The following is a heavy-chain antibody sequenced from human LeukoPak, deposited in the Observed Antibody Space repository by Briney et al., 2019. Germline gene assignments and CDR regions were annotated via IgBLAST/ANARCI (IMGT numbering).Heavy chain of an antibody. Sequence: SETLSLTCAVYGGAFSGYYWGWIRQPPGKGLEWIGEINHSGSTNYNPSLKSRVTISVDTSKNQFSLKLSSVTAADTAVYYCARGRSSGWYGYYYHGMDVWGQGTTVTVSS. CDR2: INHSGST. CDR3: ARGRSSGWYGYYYHGMDV. J-gene: IGHJ6*02. V-gene: IGHV4-34*01. CDR1: GGAFSGYY. D-gene: IGHD6-19*01.